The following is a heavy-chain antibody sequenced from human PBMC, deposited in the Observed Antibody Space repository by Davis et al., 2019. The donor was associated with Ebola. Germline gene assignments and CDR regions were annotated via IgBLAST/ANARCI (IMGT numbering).Heavy chain of an antibody. J-gene: IGHJ3*02. Sequence: ASVKVSCEASGYRFTSYYMHWVRQAPGQGLEWMGIINPITGGTSYAQNFQVRVNMTRDTSTSTVYMELSSLRPEDTAVYYCAREGGRYYDSSGYVFDIWGQGTMVKVSS. CDR3: AREGGRYYDSSGYVFDI. CDR1: GYRFTSYY. D-gene: IGHD3-22*01. CDR2: INPITGGT. V-gene: IGHV1-46*01.